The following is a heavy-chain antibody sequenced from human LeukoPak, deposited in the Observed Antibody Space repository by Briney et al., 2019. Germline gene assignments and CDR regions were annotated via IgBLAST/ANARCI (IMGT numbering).Heavy chain of an antibody. CDR1: GYTFTGYY. CDR2: INPNSGGT. J-gene: IGHJ4*02. D-gene: IGHD2-15*01. CDR3: AREASADRYCSGGSCYPGGY. V-gene: IGHV1-2*02. Sequence: ASVKVSCKASGYTFTGYYMHWVRQAPGQGLEWMGWINPNSGGTNYAQKFQGRVTMTRDTSISTAYMELSSLRSEDTAVYYCAREASADRYCSGGSCYPGGYWGQGTLVTVSS.